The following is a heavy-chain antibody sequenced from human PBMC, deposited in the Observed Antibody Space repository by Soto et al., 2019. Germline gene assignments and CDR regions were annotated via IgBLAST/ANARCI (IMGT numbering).Heavy chain of an antibody. D-gene: IGHD3-22*01. CDR3: ASADSGYLFGIFDY. J-gene: IGHJ4*02. V-gene: IGHV3-7*03. CDR2: IKKDGSEK. CDR1: GFTFSSSW. Sequence: LRLSCAASGFTFSSSWLSWVRQAPGKGLEWVANIKKDGSEKNYVDSVKGRFTISRDNAKNSVYLQMNSLRAEDTAVYYCASADSGYLFGIFDYWGQGTLVTV.